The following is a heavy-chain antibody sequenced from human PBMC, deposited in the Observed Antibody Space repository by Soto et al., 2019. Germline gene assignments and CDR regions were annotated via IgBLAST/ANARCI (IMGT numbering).Heavy chain of an antibody. CDR2: ISYDGSNK. V-gene: IGHV3-30*03. CDR3: VRGPDSSTAYYGPLEY. Sequence: GGSLRLSCAASGFTFSSYGMHWVRQAPGKGLEWVAVISYDGSNKYYADSVKGRFTISRDNSKNTLYLQMNSLRTEDTAVYYFVRGPDSSTAYYGPLEYWGQGTLVTVSS. CDR1: GFTFSSYG. D-gene: IGHD3-9*01. J-gene: IGHJ4*02.